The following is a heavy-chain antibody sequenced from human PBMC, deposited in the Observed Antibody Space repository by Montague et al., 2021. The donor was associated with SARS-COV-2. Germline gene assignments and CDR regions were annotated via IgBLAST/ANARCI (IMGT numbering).Heavy chain of an antibody. D-gene: IGHD6-13*01. V-gene: IGHV4-39*07. Sequence: TLSLTCTVSGGSISSSSYYWGWICQPPGKGLEWIGSIYYSGSTYYNPSLKSRVTISVDTSKNQFSLKLSSVTAADTAVYYCARVGRQQLVRLSGMDVWGQGTTVTVSS. J-gene: IGHJ6*02. CDR2: IYYSGST. CDR3: ARVGRQQLVRLSGMDV. CDR1: GGSISSSSYY.